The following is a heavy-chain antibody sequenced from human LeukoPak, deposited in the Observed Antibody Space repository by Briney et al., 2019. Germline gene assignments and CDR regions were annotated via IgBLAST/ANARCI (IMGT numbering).Heavy chain of an antibody. D-gene: IGHD3-22*01. CDR3: ARDRRGVLPDSSGYYYYFDY. V-gene: IGHV3-30-3*01. J-gene: IGHJ4*02. CDR2: ISYDGSNK. Sequence: GGSLRLSCAASGFTFSSYAMHWVRQAPGKGLEWVAVISYDGSNKYYADSVKGRFTISRDNSKNMLYLQMNSLRAEDTAVYYCARDRRGVLPDSSGYYYYFDYRGQGTLVTVSS. CDR1: GFTFSSYA.